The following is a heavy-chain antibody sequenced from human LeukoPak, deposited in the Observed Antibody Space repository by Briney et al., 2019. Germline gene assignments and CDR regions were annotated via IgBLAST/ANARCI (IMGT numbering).Heavy chain of an antibody. D-gene: IGHD5-12*01. CDR1: GFTFDDYA. J-gene: IGHJ4*02. CDR2: ISSSSSYI. Sequence: GGSLRLSCAASGFTFDDYAMHWVRQAPGKGLEWVSSISSSSSYIYYADSVKGRFTISRDNAKNSLYLQMNSLRSEDTAVYYCARDARGPLRHWGQGTLVTVSS. CDR3: ARDARGPLRH. V-gene: IGHV3-21*04.